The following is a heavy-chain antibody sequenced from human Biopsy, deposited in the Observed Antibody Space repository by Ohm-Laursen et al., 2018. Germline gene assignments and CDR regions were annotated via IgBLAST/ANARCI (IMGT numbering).Heavy chain of an antibody. CDR1: GFTFSSYA. J-gene: IGHJ4*02. D-gene: IGHD4-17*01. CDR2: ISGNSDII. CDR3: ALAAAQTVTHFDY. V-gene: IGHV3-23*01. Sequence: GSLRLSCAASGFTFSSYAMTWSRQAPGKGLEWVSTISGNSDIIYDTDSVKGRFTISRDNSKNTLYLQMNSLRADDTAVYYCALAAAQTVTHFDYWGQGTLVTVSS.